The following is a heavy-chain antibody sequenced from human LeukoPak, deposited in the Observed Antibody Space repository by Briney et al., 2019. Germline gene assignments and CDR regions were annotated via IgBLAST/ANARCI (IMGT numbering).Heavy chain of an antibody. V-gene: IGHV1-69*13. D-gene: IGHD3-10*01. CDR1: GGTFSSYA. CDR3: AREGFFGSGSYPPTGQDAFDI. J-gene: IGHJ3*02. Sequence: SVKVSCKASGGTFSSYAISWVRQAPGQGLEWMGGIIPIFGTAKYAQTFQGRVTITADESTTTAYMELSSLRSEDTAVYYCAREGFFGSGSYPPTGQDAFDIWGQGTMVTVSS. CDR2: IIPIFGTA.